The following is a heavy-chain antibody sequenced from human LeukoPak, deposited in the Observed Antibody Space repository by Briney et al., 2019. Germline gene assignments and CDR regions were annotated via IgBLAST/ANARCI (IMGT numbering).Heavy chain of an antibody. CDR2: ISSSGSTI. J-gene: IGHJ6*02. CDR3: ARLYCGGDCPSLHYYGMDV. CDR1: GFTFSNYY. D-gene: IGHD2-21*02. Sequence: GGSLTLSCAASGFTFSNYYMSWIRQAPRKGLEQVSYISSSGSTIYYADSVKGRFTISRDNAKNSLYLQMNSLRAEDTAVYYCARLYCGGDCPSLHYYGMDVWGQGTTVTVSS. V-gene: IGHV3-11*01.